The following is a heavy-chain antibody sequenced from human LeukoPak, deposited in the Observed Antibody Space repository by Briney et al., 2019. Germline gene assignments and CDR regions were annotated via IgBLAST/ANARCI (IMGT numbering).Heavy chain of an antibody. CDR2: ISAYNGNT. J-gene: IGHJ6*02. V-gene: IGHV1-18*01. Sequence: ASVKVSCKASGYTFTSYGISWVRQAPGQGLERMGWISAYNGNTNYAQKLQGRVTMTTDTSTSTAYMELRSLRSDDTAVYYCARDRIVVVPAAIRYYYGMDVWGQGTTVTVSS. CDR1: GYTFTSYG. D-gene: IGHD2-2*01. CDR3: ARDRIVVVPAAIRYYYGMDV.